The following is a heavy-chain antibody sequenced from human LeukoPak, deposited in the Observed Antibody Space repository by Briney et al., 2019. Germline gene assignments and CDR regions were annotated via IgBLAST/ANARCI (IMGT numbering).Heavy chain of an antibody. CDR1: GFTFSSYS. J-gene: IGHJ4*02. CDR2: ISSSSSYI. CDR3: AREGEYQLLFDY. Sequence: PGGSLRLSCAASGFTFSSYSMNWVRQAPGKGLEWVSSISSSSSYIYYADSVKGRFTISRDNAKNSLYLQMNSQRAEDTAVYYCAREGEYQLLFDYWGQGTLVTVSS. D-gene: IGHD2-2*01. V-gene: IGHV3-21*01.